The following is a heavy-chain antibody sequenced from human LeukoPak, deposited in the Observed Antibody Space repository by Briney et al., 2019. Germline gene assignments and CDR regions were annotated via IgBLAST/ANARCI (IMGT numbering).Heavy chain of an antibody. D-gene: IGHD2/OR15-2a*01. J-gene: IGHJ4*02. CDR2: ISYDGSNK. CDR1: RFTFSNYA. CDR3: ARSSSSAFYYFDY. Sequence: GSLRLSCAASRFTFSNYAMHWVRQAPGKALEWVAVISYDGSNKYYADSVKGRFTISRDNSKNTLYVQMNSLRVEDTAVYFCARSSSSAFYYFDYWGQGTLVTVSS. V-gene: IGHV3-30-3*01.